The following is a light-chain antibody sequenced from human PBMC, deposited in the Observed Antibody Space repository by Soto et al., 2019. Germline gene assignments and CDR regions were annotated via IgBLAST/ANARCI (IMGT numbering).Light chain of an antibody. V-gene: IGKV3-20*01. CDR2: GAS. J-gene: IGKJ2*01. CDR3: LQYGSSPYT. CDR1: QSVSSSY. Sequence: EIVLTQSPGTLSLSPGERATLSCRASQSVSSSYLAWYQQKPGQAPRLLIYGASSRATGIPDRFSGSGSGTDFNLTISRLEPEDFAVYYCLQYGSSPYTFGQGTRLELK.